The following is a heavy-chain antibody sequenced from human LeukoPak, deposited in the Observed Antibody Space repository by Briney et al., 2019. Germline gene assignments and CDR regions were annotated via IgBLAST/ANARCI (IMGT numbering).Heavy chain of an antibody. Sequence: ASVKVSCKASGGTFISYAISWVRQAPGQGLEWMGGIIPIFGTANYAQKFQGRVTITADESTSTAYMELSSLRSEDTAVYYCARVAGGSGSYYLFDYWGQGTLVTVSS. J-gene: IGHJ4*02. D-gene: IGHD3-10*01. CDR3: ARVAGGSGSYYLFDY. CDR2: IIPIFGTA. CDR1: GGTFISYA. V-gene: IGHV1-69*13.